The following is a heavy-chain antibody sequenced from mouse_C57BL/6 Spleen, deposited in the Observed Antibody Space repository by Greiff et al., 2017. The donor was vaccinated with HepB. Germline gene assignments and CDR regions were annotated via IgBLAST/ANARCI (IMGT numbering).Heavy chain of an antibody. CDR2: IWSGGST. CDR1: GFSLTSYG. V-gene: IGHV2-2*01. Sequence: QVQLKESGPGLVQPSQSLSITCTVSGFSLTSYGVHWVRQSPGKGLEWLGVIWSGGSTDYNAAFISRLSISKDNSKSQVFFKMNSLQADDTAIYYCARNPTGTMYFDVWGTGTTVTVSS. J-gene: IGHJ1*03. CDR3: ARNPTGTMYFDV. D-gene: IGHD4-1*02.